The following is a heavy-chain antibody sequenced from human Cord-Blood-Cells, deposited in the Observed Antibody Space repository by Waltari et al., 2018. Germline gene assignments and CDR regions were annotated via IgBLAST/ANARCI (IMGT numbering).Heavy chain of an antibody. J-gene: IGHJ5*02. CDR1: GYSITSGDY. CDR3: ARGDRNWFDP. V-gene: IGHV4-38-2*02. CDR2: IYHSGRT. D-gene: IGHD2-21*02. Sequence: QLQLQESGPGLVQPAETLSLPRPVSGYSITSGDYGGWNRQPQGKGLEWIGSIYHSGRTYYNPSLKSRVTISVDTSKNQFSLKLSSVTAADTAVYYCARGDRNWFDPWGQGTLVTVSS.